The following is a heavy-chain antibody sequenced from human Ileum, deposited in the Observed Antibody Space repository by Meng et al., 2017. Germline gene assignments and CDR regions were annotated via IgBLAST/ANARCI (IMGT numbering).Heavy chain of an antibody. D-gene: IGHD3-22*01. Sequence: QVQLQGTGPGLVKPSQPLSLTCTVSGGSISGGHYFWSWIRQHPEKGLEWIGYIYHSGVTYYSPSLKSRLTISVDTSKNQFSLKLSSVTAADTAIYYCARGVVTYYDSSTLTWFDPWGQGALVTVSS. CDR3: ARGVVTYYDSSTLTWFDP. V-gene: IGHV4-31*03. CDR2: IYHSGVT. J-gene: IGHJ5*02. CDR1: GGSISGGHYF.